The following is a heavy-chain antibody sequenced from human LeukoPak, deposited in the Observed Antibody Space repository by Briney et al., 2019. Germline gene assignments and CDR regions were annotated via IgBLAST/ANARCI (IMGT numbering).Heavy chain of an antibody. CDR3: AKDGVDFEVVAAGWVY. J-gene: IGHJ4*02. D-gene: IGHD2-15*01. CDR2: ISGSGGST. CDR1: GFTFSSYA. Sequence: GGSLRLSCAASGFTFSSYAMSWVRQAPGKGLEWVSAISGSGGSTYYADSVKGRFTISRDNSKNTLYLQMNSLRAEDTAVYYCAKDGVDFEVVAAGWVYWGQGTLVTVSS. V-gene: IGHV3-23*01.